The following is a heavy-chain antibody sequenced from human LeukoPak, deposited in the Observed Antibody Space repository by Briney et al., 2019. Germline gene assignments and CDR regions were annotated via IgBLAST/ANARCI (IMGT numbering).Heavy chain of an antibody. V-gene: IGHV3-13*01. CDR1: GFTFSSYD. J-gene: IGHJ3*02. CDR2: IGTAGDT. CDR3: ARGYCSGGSCYSGGSDAFDI. Sequence: GGSLRLSCAASGFTFSSYDMRWVRQATGKGLEWVSAIGTAGDTYYPGSVKGRFTISRENAKNSLYLQMNSLRAGDTAVYYCARGYCSGGSCYSGGSDAFDIWGQGTMVTVSS. D-gene: IGHD2-15*01.